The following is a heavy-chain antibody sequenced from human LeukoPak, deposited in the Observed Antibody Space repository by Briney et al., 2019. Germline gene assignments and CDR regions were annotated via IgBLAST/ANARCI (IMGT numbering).Heavy chain of an antibody. CDR3: TTCTGGSCYSDY. V-gene: IGHV3-15*01. CDR2: IKSKTTGGTT. Sequence: GGSLRLSCAASGFRFSNAWMSWVRQAPGKGLEWVGRIKSKTTGGTTDFAAPVKGRFTISRDDSKNTLYLQMNSLKTEDTAVYYCTTCTGGSCYSDYWGQGTLVTVSS. D-gene: IGHD2-15*01. CDR1: GFRFSNAW. J-gene: IGHJ4*02.